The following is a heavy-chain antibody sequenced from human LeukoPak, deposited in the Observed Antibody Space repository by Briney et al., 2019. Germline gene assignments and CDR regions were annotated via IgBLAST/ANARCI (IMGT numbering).Heavy chain of an antibody. Sequence: ASVKVSYKASGYTFTSYGISWVRQAPGQGLEWMGGIIPIFGTANYAQKFQGRVTITADESTSTAYMELSSLRSEDTAVYYCARGLGTVTTGGDAFDIWGQGTMVTVSS. D-gene: IGHD4-17*01. CDR1: GYTFTSYG. CDR2: IIPIFGTA. J-gene: IGHJ3*02. CDR3: ARGLGTVTTGGDAFDI. V-gene: IGHV1-69*13.